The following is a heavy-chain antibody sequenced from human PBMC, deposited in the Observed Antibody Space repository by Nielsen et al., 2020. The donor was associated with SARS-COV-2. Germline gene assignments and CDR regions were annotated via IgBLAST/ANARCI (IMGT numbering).Heavy chain of an antibody. D-gene: IGHD3-22*01. J-gene: IGHJ4*02. CDR2: IRSKANSYAT. Sequence: GESLKISCAASGFTFSGSAMHWVRQASGKGLEWVGRIRSKANSYATAYAASVKGRFTISRDDSKNTAYLQMNSLKTEDTAVYYCTRDTDSSGYWKGYYFDYWGQGTLVTVSS. V-gene: IGHV3-73*01. CDR1: GFTFSGSA. CDR3: TRDTDSSGYWKGYYFDY.